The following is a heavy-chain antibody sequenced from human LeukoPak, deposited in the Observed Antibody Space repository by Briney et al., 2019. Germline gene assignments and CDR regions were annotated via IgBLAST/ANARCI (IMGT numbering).Heavy chain of an antibody. CDR1: GGTFSSYA. J-gene: IGHJ4*02. CDR3: AGGEYDFWSGYYLGGLY. Sequence: SVKVSCKASGGTFSSYAISWVRQAPGQGLEWMGGIIPIFGTANYAQKFQGRVTITADESTSTAYMELSSLRAEDTAVYYCAGGEYDFWSGYYLGGLYWGQGTLVTVSS. D-gene: IGHD3-3*01. CDR2: IIPIFGTA. V-gene: IGHV1-69*01.